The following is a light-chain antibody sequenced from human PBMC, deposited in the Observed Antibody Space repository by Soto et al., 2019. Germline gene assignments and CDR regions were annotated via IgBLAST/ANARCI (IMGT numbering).Light chain of an antibody. V-gene: IGLV2-14*01. CDR3: NSYTSGSTWV. Sequence: QSALTQPASVSGSPGQSITISCTGTSSDVGGYNYVCWFQQHPGKAPKLMIYDVSNRPSGVSNRFSGSKSGNTASLTISGLQAEDEADYYCNSYTSGSTWVFGGGTKVTV. CDR2: DVS. J-gene: IGLJ3*02. CDR1: SSDVGGYNY.